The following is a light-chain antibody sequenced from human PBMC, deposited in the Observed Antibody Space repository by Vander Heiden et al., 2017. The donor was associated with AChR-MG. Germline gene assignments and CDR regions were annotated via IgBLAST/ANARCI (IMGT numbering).Light chain of an antibody. CDR1: SSYGGGYNY. CDR3: CSYAGSYTWV. Sequence: QSALTQPRSVSGSPGQSVTISCTGTSSYGGGYNYGSWYQQHPGKAPKLMIYDVSKRPSGVPDRFSGSKSGNTASLTISGLQAEDEADYYCCSYAGSYTWVFGGGTKLTVL. V-gene: IGLV2-11*01. J-gene: IGLJ3*02. CDR2: DVS.